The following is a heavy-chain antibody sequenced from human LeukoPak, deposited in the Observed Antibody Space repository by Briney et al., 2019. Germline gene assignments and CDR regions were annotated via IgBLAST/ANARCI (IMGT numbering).Heavy chain of an antibody. D-gene: IGHD6-13*01. Sequence: GGSLRLSCAASGFTFSSYAMSWVRQAPGKGLEWVAAISGSGGSTYYADSVKGRFTISRDNSKNTLYLQMNSLRAEDTAVYYCAKGLAAAGYNWFDPWGQGTLVTVSS. CDR2: ISGSGGST. CDR3: AKGLAAAGYNWFDP. CDR1: GFTFSSYA. V-gene: IGHV3-23*01. J-gene: IGHJ5*02.